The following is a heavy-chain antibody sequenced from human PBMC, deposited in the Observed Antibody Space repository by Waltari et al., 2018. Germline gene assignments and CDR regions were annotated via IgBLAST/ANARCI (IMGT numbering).Heavy chain of an antibody. Sequence: QVQLVQSGAEVKKPGASVKVSCKASGYTFTSYDINWVRQATGQGLEWMGWMNPNSGNTGYAQKFQGRVTITRNTSISTAYMELISLRSEDTAVYYCARVAWSGYYEGPGAFDIWGQGTLVTVSS. J-gene: IGHJ4*02. CDR2: MNPNSGNT. CDR1: GYTFTSYD. CDR3: ARVAWSGYYEGPGAFDI. V-gene: IGHV1-8*03. D-gene: IGHD3-3*01.